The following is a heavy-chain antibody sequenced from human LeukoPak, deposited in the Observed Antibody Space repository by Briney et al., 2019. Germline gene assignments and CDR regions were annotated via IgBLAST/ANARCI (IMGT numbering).Heavy chain of an antibody. V-gene: IGHV4-39*01. Sequence: SETLSLTCTVSGGSISSSSYYWGWIRQPPGKGLEWIGSIYYSGSTYYNPSLKSRVTISVDTSKNQFSLKLSSVTAADTAVYYCARQTGIAVDLYYYYYMDVWGKGTTVTVSS. CDR1: GGSISSSSYY. D-gene: IGHD6-19*01. CDR2: IYYSGST. J-gene: IGHJ6*03. CDR3: ARQTGIAVDLYYYYYMDV.